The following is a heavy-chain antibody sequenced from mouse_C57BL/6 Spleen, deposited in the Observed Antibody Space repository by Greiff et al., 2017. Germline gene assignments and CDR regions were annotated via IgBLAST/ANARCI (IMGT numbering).Heavy chain of an antibody. CDR2: IYPGNSDT. V-gene: IGHV1-5*01. CDR1: GYTFTSYW. Sequence: DVQLQESGTVLARPGASVKMSCKTSGYTFTSYWMHWVKQRPGQGLEWIGAIYPGNSDTSYNQKFKGKAKLTAVTSASTAYMELSSLTNEDSAVYYCTRAYYYGSSFYFDYWGQGTTLTVSS. J-gene: IGHJ2*01. CDR3: TRAYYYGSSFYFDY. D-gene: IGHD1-1*01.